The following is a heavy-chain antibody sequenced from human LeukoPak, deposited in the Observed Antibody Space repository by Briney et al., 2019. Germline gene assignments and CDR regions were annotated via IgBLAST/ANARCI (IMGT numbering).Heavy chain of an antibody. Sequence: ASVKVSCKASGYTFTGYYMHWVRQAPGQGLEWVGWINPNSGGTSYAQKVQGRVTMTRDTSISTVYMELSRLRADDTAVYYCAREGRWYSSSFPPDYWGQGALVIVSS. V-gene: IGHV1-2*02. CDR1: GYTFTGYY. CDR3: AREGRWYSSSFPPDY. J-gene: IGHJ4*02. D-gene: IGHD6-13*01. CDR2: INPNSGGT.